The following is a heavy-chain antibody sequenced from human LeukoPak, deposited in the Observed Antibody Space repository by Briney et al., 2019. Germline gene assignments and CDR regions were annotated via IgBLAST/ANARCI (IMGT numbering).Heavy chain of an antibody. CDR2: ISDNGGRT. CDR3: VKDPTLTTTGYFDL. Sequence: PGGSLRLSCAASGFTFSNHAMTWLRQAPGKGLEWVAGISDNGGRTFYADSVNGRFTISRDNSRNTVDLQMHGLRADDTAIYYCVKDPTLTTTGYFDLWGQGTLVTVSS. J-gene: IGHJ4*02. CDR1: GFTFSNHA. V-gene: IGHV3-23*01. D-gene: IGHD4-11*01.